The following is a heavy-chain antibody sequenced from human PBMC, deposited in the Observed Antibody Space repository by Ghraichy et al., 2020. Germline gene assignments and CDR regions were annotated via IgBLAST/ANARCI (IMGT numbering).Heavy chain of an antibody. CDR2: IAVYNGQT. J-gene: IGHJ4*02. CDR1: GYSFSSYG. V-gene: IGHV1-18*01. D-gene: IGHD3-10*01. CDR3: ARVTWFGKSPPGFFDF. Sequence: ASVTVSCKASGYSFSSYGISWVRQAPGQGLEWVGWIAVYNGQTNFAQNVEGRVTLTADTSTNTASMELGGLRSDDTGVYYCARVTWFGKSPPGFFDFWGQGIPVTVSS.